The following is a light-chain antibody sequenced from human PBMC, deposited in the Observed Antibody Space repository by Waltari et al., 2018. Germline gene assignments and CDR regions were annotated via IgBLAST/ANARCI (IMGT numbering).Light chain of an antibody. CDR2: DNN. V-gene: IGLV6-57*03. J-gene: IGLJ3*02. CDR1: SGSVTGNS. CDR3: QSYDNNIWL. Sequence: NFMLTQSHSVSESPVRPVTISCTRSSGSVTGNSMQWYQQRPGSAPTPVIYDNNQRPSGVPDRFSGSIDRSSNSASLTISGLKTEDEADYYCQSYDNNIWLFGGGTKVTVL.